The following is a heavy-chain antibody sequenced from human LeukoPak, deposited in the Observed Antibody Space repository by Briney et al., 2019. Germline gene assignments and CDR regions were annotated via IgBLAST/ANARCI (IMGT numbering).Heavy chain of an antibody. CDR2: ITWNSGSI. V-gene: IGHV3-9*03. CDR1: GFTFDDYA. CDR3: AKGTVSSGYYWVFEY. D-gene: IGHD3-22*01. Sequence: PGGSLRLSCAASGFTFDDYAMHWVRQAPGKGLEWVSSITWNSGSIDYADSVKGRFTISRDNAKNSLYLQMNSLRVEDMALYYCAKGTVSSGYYWVFEYWGQGTLVTVSS. J-gene: IGHJ4*02.